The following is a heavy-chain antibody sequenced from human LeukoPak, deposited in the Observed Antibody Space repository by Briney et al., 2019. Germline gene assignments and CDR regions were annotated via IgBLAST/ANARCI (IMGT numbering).Heavy chain of an antibody. CDR1: GFTFSSYA. V-gene: IGHV3-23*01. CDR3: AKSEYYGSGSYYIY. J-gene: IGHJ4*02. Sequence: GGSLRLSCAASGFTFSSYAMSWVRQAPGKGLEWVSAISGSGGSTYYADSVKGRFTISRDNSKSTLYLQMNSLRAEDTAVYYCAKSEYYGSGSYYIYWGQGTLVTVSS. D-gene: IGHD3-10*01. CDR2: ISGSGGST.